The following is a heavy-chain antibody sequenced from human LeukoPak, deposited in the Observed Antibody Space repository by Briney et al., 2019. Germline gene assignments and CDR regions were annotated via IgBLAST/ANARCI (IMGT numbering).Heavy chain of an antibody. Sequence: GGSLRLSCAASGFTFSSYAMSWVRQAPVKGLEWVSAISGSGGSTYYADSVKGRFTISRDNSKNTLYLQMNSLRAEDTAVYYCAKDFTIFGVVIENYFDYWGQGTLVTVSS. CDR1: GFTFSSYA. V-gene: IGHV3-23*01. CDR3: AKDFTIFGVVIENYFDY. J-gene: IGHJ4*02. CDR2: ISGSGGST. D-gene: IGHD3-3*01.